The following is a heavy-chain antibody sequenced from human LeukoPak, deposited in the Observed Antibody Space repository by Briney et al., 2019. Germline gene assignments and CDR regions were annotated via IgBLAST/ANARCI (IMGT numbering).Heavy chain of an antibody. CDR3: ARDPGYCSSTSCPMTSY. D-gene: IGHD2-2*01. V-gene: IGHV1-69*04. J-gene: IGHJ4*02. Sequence: SVKVSCKASGYTFSGYSIRWVRQAPGQGLEWMGRIIPILGIANYAQKFQGRVTITADKSTSTAYMELSSLRSEDTAVYYCARDPGYCSSTSCPMTSYWGPGTLVTVSS. CDR2: IIPILGIA. CDR1: GYTFSGYS.